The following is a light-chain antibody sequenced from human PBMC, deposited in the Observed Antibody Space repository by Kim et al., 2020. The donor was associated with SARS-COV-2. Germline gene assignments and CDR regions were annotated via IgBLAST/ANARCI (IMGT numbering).Light chain of an antibody. CDR1: QDIANS. J-gene: IGKJ1*01. Sequence: ALIGDRVTSTCRASQDIANSLAWYQQKPGKVPQVLIYAASTLQSGVPSRFSGSGSGTEFTLTIGSLQTEDVATYYCQKYNSAPWTFGPGTKVDIK. CDR3: QKYNSAPWT. V-gene: IGKV1-27*01. CDR2: AAS.